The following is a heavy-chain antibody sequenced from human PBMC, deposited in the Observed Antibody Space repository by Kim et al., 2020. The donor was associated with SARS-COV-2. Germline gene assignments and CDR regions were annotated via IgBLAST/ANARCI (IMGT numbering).Heavy chain of an antibody. V-gene: IGHV4-39*01. Sequence: YNPSLKSRVTISVDTSKNQFSLKLSSVTAADTAVYYCARHGKGVGAVDYWGQGTLVTVSS. CDR3: ARHGKGVGAVDY. J-gene: IGHJ4*02. D-gene: IGHD1-26*01.